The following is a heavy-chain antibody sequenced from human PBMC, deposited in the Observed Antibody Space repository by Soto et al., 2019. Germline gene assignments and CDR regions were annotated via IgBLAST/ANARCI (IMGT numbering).Heavy chain of an antibody. CDR3: ARGGEYEFRNWFDP. V-gene: IGHV1-69*13. Sequence: SVKVSCKASGGTFSSYAISWVRQAPGQGLEWMGGIIPIFGTANYAQKFQGRVTITADESTSTAYMELSSLRSEDTAVYYCARGGEYEFRNWFDPSGQGTLVTVSS. CDR2: IIPIFGTA. CDR1: GGTFSSYA. J-gene: IGHJ5*02. D-gene: IGHD4-17*01.